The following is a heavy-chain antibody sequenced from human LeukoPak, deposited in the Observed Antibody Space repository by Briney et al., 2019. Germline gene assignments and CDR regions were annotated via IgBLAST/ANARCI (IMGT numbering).Heavy chain of an antibody. CDR2: IYHSGSP. CDR3: ARGGYSYGYFYYYYMDV. D-gene: IGHD5-18*01. Sequence: PSETLSLTCTVSGYSISSGYYWGWIRQPPGQGLEWIGSIYHSGSPYYNPSLKSRVTISVDTSKNHFSLKLSSVTAADTAVYYCARGGYSYGYFYYYYMDVWGKGTTVTVSS. V-gene: IGHV4-38-2*02. CDR1: GYSISSGYY. J-gene: IGHJ6*03.